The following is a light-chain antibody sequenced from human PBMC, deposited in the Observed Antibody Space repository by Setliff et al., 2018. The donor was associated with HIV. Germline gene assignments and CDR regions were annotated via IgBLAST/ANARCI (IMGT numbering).Light chain of an antibody. J-gene: IGLJ2*01. CDR1: SSNIGSNY. CDR3: ASWDDRLSDHVV. V-gene: IGLV1-47*01. CDR2: GNN. Sequence: QSALTQPPSASGTPGQNITISCSGSSSNIGSNYVYWYHQLPGTAPKLLIYGNNQRPSGVPDRFSGSKSGTSASLVISGLRSDDEADYYCASWDDRLSDHVVFGGGTKVTVL.